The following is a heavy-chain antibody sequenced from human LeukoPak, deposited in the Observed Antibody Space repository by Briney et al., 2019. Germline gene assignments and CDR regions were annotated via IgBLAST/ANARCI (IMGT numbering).Heavy chain of an antibody. CDR2: IYYSGST. Sequence: PSETLSLTCTVSGGSISSYYWSWIRQPPGKRLEWIGYIYYSGSTNYNPSLKSRVTISVDTSKNQFSLKLSSVTAADTAVYYCARGATVTTVAFDIWGQGTMVTVSS. D-gene: IGHD4-17*01. J-gene: IGHJ3*02. CDR3: ARGATVTTVAFDI. V-gene: IGHV4-59*08. CDR1: GGSISSYY.